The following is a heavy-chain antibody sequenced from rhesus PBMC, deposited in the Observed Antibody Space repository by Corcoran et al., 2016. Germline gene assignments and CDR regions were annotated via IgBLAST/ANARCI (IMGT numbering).Heavy chain of an antibody. CDR3: VRGSLGSGAFDS. J-gene: IGHJ4*01. CDR1: GYSISSGYG. V-gene: IGHV4-127*01. Sequence: QVQLQESGPGLVKPSETLSLTCAVSGYSISSGYGWSWIRQPPGKGLGWIGYIGGSGECTTYHPTLQSRATISKVTSKTQFSLTLTSWTSPDTAVYYCVRGSLGSGAFDSWGQGVLVTVSS. CDR2: IGGSGECT. D-gene: IGHD1-44*01.